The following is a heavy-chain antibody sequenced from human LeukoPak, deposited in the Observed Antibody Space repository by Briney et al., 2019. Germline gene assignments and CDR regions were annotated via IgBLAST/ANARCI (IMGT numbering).Heavy chain of an antibody. D-gene: IGHD3-22*01. J-gene: IGHJ4*02. CDR2: IYHSGST. CDR1: GYSISSGYY. CDR3: ATTRSYYYDSSGYCLT. V-gene: IGHV4-38-2*01. Sequence: PSETLSLTCAVSGYSISSGYYWGWIRQPPGKGLEWIGSIYHSGSTYYNPSLKSRVTISVDTSKNQFSLRLSSVTAADTAVYYCATTRSYYYDSSGYCLTWGQGTLVTVSS.